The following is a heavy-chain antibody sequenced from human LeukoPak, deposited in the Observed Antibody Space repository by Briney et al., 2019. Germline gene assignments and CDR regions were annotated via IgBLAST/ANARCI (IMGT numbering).Heavy chain of an antibody. CDR2: INPSGGST. Sequence: ASVKVSCKASGYTFTSYYMHWVRQAPGQGLEWMGIINPSGGSTSYAQKFQGRVTMTRDMSTSTVYMELSSLRSEDTAVYYCASGRGSTRRTSNYYYYMDVWGKGTTVTVSS. D-gene: IGHD2-2*01. CDR1: GYTFTSYY. CDR3: ASGRGSTRRTSNYYYYMDV. V-gene: IGHV1-46*01. J-gene: IGHJ6*03.